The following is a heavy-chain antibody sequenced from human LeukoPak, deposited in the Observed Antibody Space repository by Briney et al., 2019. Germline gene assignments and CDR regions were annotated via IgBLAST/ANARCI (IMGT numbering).Heavy chain of an antibody. J-gene: IGHJ4*02. CDR3: ARVEFGFEETTGSFDY. V-gene: IGHV3-48*01. CDR1: GFXFSSHS. Sequence: GGSLRLSCAASGFXFSSHSMNWVRQAPGKGLEWVSDICRSSNNIYYADSVKGRFTISRDNAKNSLYLQMNSLRGEDTAVYYCARVEFGFEETTGSFDYWGQGTLVTVSS. D-gene: IGHD4-17*01. CDR2: ICRSSNNI.